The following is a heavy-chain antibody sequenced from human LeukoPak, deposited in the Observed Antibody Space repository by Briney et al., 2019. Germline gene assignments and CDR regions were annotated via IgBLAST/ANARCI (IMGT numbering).Heavy chain of an antibody. CDR1: GFTFDDYA. J-gene: IGHJ3*02. Sequence: PGGSLRLSCAASGFTFDDYAMHWVPQAPGKGLEWVSGISWNSGSIGYADSVKGRFTISRDNAKNSLYLQMNSLRAEDTALYYCAKDIHYDSSGYPSGAFDIWGQGTMVTVSS. V-gene: IGHV3-9*01. CDR3: AKDIHYDSSGYPSGAFDI. CDR2: ISWNSGSI. D-gene: IGHD3-22*01.